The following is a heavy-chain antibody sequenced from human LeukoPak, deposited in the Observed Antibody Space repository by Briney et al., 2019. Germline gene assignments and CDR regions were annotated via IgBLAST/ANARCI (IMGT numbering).Heavy chain of an antibody. CDR3: ATTRAPSNGRVLYYMDV. Sequence: GGSLRLSCAASGFTFSSYSMNWVRQAPGKGLEWVSSIISSSSHMYYAASVKGRFTISRDNAKNSLYLQMNSLRAEDTAVYYCATTRAPSNGRVLYYMDVWGKGTTVTVSS. V-gene: IGHV3-21*01. CDR2: IISSSSHM. D-gene: IGHD1-1*01. CDR1: GFTFSSYS. J-gene: IGHJ6*03.